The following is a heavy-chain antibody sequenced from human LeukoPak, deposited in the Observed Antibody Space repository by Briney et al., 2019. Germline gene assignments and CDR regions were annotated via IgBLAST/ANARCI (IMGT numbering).Heavy chain of an antibody. CDR3: ARGYSSSWSPSNYFDY. CDR2: ISTGSSTI. D-gene: IGHD6-13*01. V-gene: IGHV3-48*02. J-gene: IGHJ4*02. CDR1: GFTFSSYS. Sequence: PGGSLRLSCAASGFTFSSYSMNWVRQAPGKGLEWVSYISTGSSTIYYADSVKGRFTISRDNAKNSLYLQMNSLRDEDTAVYYCARGYSSSWSPSNYFDYWGQGTLVTVSS.